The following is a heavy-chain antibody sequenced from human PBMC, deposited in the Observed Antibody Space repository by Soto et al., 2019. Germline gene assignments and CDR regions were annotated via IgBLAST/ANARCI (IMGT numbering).Heavy chain of an antibody. Sequence: SETLSLTCTVSGGSISSYYWSWIRQPPGKGLEWIGYIYYSGSTNYNPSLKSRVTISVDTSKNQFSLKLSSVTAAGTAVYYCARRSCSSTSCYWSWFDPWGQGTLVTVSS. CDR3: ARRSCSSTSCYWSWFDP. V-gene: IGHV4-59*08. D-gene: IGHD2-2*01. CDR1: GGSISSYY. J-gene: IGHJ5*02. CDR2: IYYSGST.